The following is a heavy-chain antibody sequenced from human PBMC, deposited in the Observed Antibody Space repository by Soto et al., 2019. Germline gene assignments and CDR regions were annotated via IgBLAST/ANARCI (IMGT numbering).Heavy chain of an antibody. Sequence: PGGSLRLSCAASGFTFNNYAMSWVRQAPGKGLEWVSAISGSGGSTYYADSVKGRFTISRDNSKNTLYLQMNSLRADDTAVYYCARGNYGGFDYWGQGTLVTVSS. V-gene: IGHV3-23*01. D-gene: IGHD4-17*01. CDR3: ARGNYGGFDY. CDR1: GFTFNNYA. J-gene: IGHJ4*02. CDR2: ISGSGGST.